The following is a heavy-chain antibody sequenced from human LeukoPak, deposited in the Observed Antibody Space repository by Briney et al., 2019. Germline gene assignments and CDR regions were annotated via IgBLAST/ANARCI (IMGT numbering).Heavy chain of an antibody. CDR2: IIPIFGTA. CDR1: GGTFSSYA. CDR3: ARETKLSGSLGRGWSDP. Sequence: ASVKVSCKASGGTFSSYAISWVRQAPGQGLEWMGGIIPIFGTANYAQKFQGRVTITTDESTSTAYMELSSLRSEDTAVYYCARETKLSGSLGRGWSDPWAREPWSPSPQ. D-gene: IGHD6-25*01. J-gene: IGHJ5*02. V-gene: IGHV1-69*05.